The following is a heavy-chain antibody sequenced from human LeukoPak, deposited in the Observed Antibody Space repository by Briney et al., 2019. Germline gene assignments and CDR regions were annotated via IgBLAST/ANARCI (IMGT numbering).Heavy chain of an antibody. CDR3: ARARIAVAVKWFDP. V-gene: IGHV1-2*02. D-gene: IGHD6-19*01. Sequence: GASVKVSCKASGYTFTSYDISWVRQAPGQGLEWMGWINPNSGGTNYAQKFQGRVTMTRDTSISTAYMELSRLRSDDTAVYYCARARIAVAVKWFDPWGQGTLVTVSS. J-gene: IGHJ5*02. CDR1: GYTFTSYD. CDR2: INPNSGGT.